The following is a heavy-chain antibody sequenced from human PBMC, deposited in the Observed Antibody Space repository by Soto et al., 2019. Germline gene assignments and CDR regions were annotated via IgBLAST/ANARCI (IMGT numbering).Heavy chain of an antibody. J-gene: IGHJ5*02. CDR1: FPFSMYS. CDR3: TRDQGGSYDSWFDP. V-gene: IGHV3-21*01. CDR2: ISSGGSYI. Sequence: EVQVVESGGGLVQPGGSLRLSCSFPFSMYSMSWVRQAPGKGLEWVASISSGGSYIKYADSVKGRFTISRDNAKNSVSLQMNSLRVDDTAVYFCTRDQGGSYDSWFDPWGQGTLVTVSS. D-gene: IGHD1-26*01.